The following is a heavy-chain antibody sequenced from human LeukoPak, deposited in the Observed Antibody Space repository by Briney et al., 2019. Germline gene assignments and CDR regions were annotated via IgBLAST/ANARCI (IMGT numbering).Heavy chain of an antibody. CDR1: RYTFTGYY. CDR3: AKGRPKVLLWFGELPDMDV. Sequence: ASVKVSCKASRYTFTGYYMHWVRQAPGQGLEWMGWINPYSGGTNYEQKCQGRVTMTRDTSSSTAYMELSRLRSDDTAVYYCAKGRPKVLLWFGELPDMDVWGKGTTVTISS. CDR2: INPYSGGT. V-gene: IGHV1-2*02. D-gene: IGHD3-10*01. J-gene: IGHJ6*03.